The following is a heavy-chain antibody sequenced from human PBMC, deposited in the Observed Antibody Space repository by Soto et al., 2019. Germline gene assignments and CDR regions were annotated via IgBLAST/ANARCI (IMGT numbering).Heavy chain of an antibody. CDR3: ARRGFGDNSGSFDK. V-gene: IGHV4-4*09. J-gene: IGHJ4*02. Sequence: QVQLQESGPRLVKPSETLSLTCSVSGLSISGYSWSWVRQPPGKGLEWIGDIYNSGGTNYNRSLKSRVTISVDTAKNQLSLKLNSVTAADAAVFYCARRGFGDNSGSFDKWGQGILVTVSS. D-gene: IGHD1-20*01. CDR1: GLSISGYS. CDR2: IYNSGGT.